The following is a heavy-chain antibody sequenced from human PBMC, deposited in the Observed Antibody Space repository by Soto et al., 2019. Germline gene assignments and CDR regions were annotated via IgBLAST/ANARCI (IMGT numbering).Heavy chain of an antibody. Sequence: SETLSLTCAVYGGSFSGYYWSWIRQPPGKGLEWIGEINHSGSTNYNPSLKSRVTISVDTSKNQFSLKLSSVTAADTAVYYCARHSIPLMTTVTSNWGQGTLVTVSS. V-gene: IGHV4-34*01. J-gene: IGHJ4*02. CDR3: ARHSIPLMTTVTSN. CDR2: INHSGST. D-gene: IGHD4-17*01. CDR1: GGSFSGYY.